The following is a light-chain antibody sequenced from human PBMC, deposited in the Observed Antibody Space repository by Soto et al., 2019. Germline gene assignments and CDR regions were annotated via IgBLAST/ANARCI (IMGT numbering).Light chain of an antibody. J-gene: IGKJ1*01. CDR1: QSVSSSY. V-gene: IGKV3-20*01. CDR2: GAS. Sequence: EIVLTQSPGTLSLSPGERATLSCRASQSVSSSYLAWYQQKPGQAPRFLIYGASTSATGIPDRFSGSGSGTDFTLTISRLEPEDLAVYYCQQYCTSQTTFGQGTKVEIK. CDR3: QQYCTSQTT.